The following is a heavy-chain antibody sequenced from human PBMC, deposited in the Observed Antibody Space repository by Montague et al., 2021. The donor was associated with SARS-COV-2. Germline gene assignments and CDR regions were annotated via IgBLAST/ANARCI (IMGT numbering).Heavy chain of an antibody. V-gene: IGHV4-59*01. Sequence: SETLSLTCTVPGGFISSSYWSWIRQPPGKGLEWIGYIYHSGNTNYNPSLKSRATISIDTSMNQFSLNLNSMTAADTAVYFCARDLLPPRTAIKTNFFGLDVWGQGTTVIVSS. J-gene: IGHJ6*02. CDR2: IYHSGNT. D-gene: IGHD2-21*02. CDR1: GGFISSSY. CDR3: ARDLLPPRTAIKTNFFGLDV.